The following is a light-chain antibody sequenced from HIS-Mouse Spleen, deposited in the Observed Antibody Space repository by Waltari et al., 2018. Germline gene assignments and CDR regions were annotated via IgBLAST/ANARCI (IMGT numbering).Light chain of an antibody. V-gene: IGLV3-19*01. Sequence: SSELTQDPAVSVALGQTVRIKCQGDSLRSYYASWYQQKPGPAPVLVIYGKNNRPSGITDRFSGSSSGNTASLTITGAQEEDEADYSCNSRDSSGNHVVFGGGTKLTVL. J-gene: IGLJ2*01. CDR3: NSRDSSGNHVV. CDR1: SLRSYY. CDR2: GKN.